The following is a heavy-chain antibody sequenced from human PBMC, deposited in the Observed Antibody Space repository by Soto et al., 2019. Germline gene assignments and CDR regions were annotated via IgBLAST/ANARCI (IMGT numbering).Heavy chain of an antibody. J-gene: IGHJ4*02. V-gene: IGHV3-30*18. Sequence: LSLSCAASGFTFSSFGMHWVRQAPGKGLEWVALLSYDGSKEYYADSVKGRFSVSRDNSKNTLYLQMNSLRVEDTAVYFCAKRLLRGTTLSVLDYWGRGTLVTVSS. D-gene: IGHD4-17*01. CDR1: GFTFSSFG. CDR3: AKRLLRGTTLSVLDY. CDR2: LSYDGSKE.